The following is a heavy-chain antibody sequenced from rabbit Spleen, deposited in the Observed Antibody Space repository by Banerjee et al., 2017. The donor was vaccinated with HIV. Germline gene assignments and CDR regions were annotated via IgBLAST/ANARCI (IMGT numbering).Heavy chain of an antibody. CDR3: ARGSATMTMVITGFYFNL. J-gene: IGHJ4*01. Sequence: QSLEESGGDLVKPGASLTLTCTASAFSFSRGYDMCWVRQAPGKGLECIACIYGGVIGSTYYATWAKGRFTISKTSSTTVTLQMTSLTAADTATYFCARGSATMTMVITGFYFNLWGQGTLVTVS. CDR1: AFSFSRGYD. CDR2: IYGGVIGST. V-gene: IGHV1S40*01. D-gene: IGHD2-1*01.